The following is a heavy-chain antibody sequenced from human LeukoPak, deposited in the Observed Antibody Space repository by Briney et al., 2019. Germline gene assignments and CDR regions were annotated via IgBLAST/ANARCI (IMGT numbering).Heavy chain of an antibody. V-gene: IGHV1-2*02. CDR2: INPNSGGT. CDR3: ARADDYGDYIGVYYYGMDV. CDR1: GYTFTGYY. D-gene: IGHD4-17*01. J-gene: IGHJ6*02. Sequence: ASVKVSCKASGYTFTGYYIHWVRQAPGQGLEWMGWINPNSGGTNYAQKFQGRVTMTRDTSISTAYMELSRLRSDDTAVYYCARADDYGDYIGVYYYGMDVWGQGTTVTVSS.